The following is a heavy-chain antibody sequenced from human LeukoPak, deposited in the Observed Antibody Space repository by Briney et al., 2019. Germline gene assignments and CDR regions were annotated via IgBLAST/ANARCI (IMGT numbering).Heavy chain of an antibody. D-gene: IGHD3-22*01. J-gene: IGHJ5*01. CDR1: GITFSNYA. Sequence: GGSLRLSCAASGITFSNYAVGWVRQVPGKGLEWVSSISGSGDITYYADSVKGRFTISRDNSKTTLYRQMKSLSAEDTAVYYCVPDSSGPFANWFDAWGHGTLVT. CDR2: ISGSGDIT. CDR3: VPDSSGPFANWFDA. V-gene: IGHV3-23*01.